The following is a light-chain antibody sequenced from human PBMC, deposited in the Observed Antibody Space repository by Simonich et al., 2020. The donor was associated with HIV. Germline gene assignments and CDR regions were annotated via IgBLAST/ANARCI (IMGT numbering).Light chain of an antibody. CDR2: DVS. Sequence: QSALTQPRSVSGSPGQSVTISCTGTSSDVGGYNYVSWYQQHPGQSPKLMIYDVSKRPSGVSKRFSGSKSGNTASLTISGLQAEDEADYYCSSYTSSSTLVFGGGTKLTVL. CDR3: SSYTSSSTLV. J-gene: IGLJ3*02. CDR1: SSDVGGYNY. V-gene: IGLV2-11*01.